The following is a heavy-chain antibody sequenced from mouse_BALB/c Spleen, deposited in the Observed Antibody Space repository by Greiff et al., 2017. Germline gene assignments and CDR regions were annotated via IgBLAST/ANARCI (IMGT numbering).Heavy chain of an antibody. Sequence: VQLQQSGAELMKPGASVKISCKATGYTFSSYWIEWVKQRPGHGLEWIGEILPGSGSTNYNEKFKGKATFTADTSSNTAYMQLSSLTSEDSAVYYCARFDYVTWFAYWGQGTLVTVSA. CDR2: ILPGSGST. J-gene: IGHJ3*01. CDR1: GYTFSSYW. D-gene: IGHD2-4*01. CDR3: ARFDYVTWFAY. V-gene: IGHV1-9*01.